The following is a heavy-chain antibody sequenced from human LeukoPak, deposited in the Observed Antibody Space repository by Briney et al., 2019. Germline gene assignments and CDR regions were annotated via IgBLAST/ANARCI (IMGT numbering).Heavy chain of an antibody. D-gene: IGHD3-10*01. CDR2: IHSSTSK. CDR3: AREAVDYGSGSLDY. Sequence: SETLSLTCTVSGGSIGSYYWSWIRQPAGKGLEWIGRIHSSTSKNYNPSIKSRVTMSLDTSKNQFSLKVDSVTAADTALYYCAREAVDYGSGSLDYWGQGTLVAVSS. J-gene: IGHJ4*02. CDR1: GGSIGSYY. V-gene: IGHV4-4*07.